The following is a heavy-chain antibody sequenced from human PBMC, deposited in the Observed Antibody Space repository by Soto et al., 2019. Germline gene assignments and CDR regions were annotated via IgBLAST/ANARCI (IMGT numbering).Heavy chain of an antibody. CDR1: GGTFSSYA. V-gene: IGHV1-69*01. CDR3: AIAVDTAIYYYYYYGMDV. J-gene: IGHJ6*02. D-gene: IGHD5-18*01. Sequence: QVQLVESGAEVKKPGSSVKVSCKASGGTFSSYAISWVRQAPGQGLEWMGGIIPIFGTANYAQKFQGRVTITADESTSTAYMELSSLRSEDTAVYYCAIAVDTAIYYYYYYGMDVWGQGTTVTVSS. CDR2: IIPIFGTA.